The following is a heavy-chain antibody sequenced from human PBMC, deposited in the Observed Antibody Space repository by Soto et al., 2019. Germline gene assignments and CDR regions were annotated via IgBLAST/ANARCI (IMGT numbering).Heavy chain of an antibody. J-gene: IGHJ4*02. CDR1: GFAFSRYV. V-gene: IGHV3-23*01. CDR3: AKDTAIDY. D-gene: IGHD6-25*01. Sequence: EVQLLESGGGLVQPGGSLRLSCAASGFAFSRYVMTWVRLAPGKGLEWVSSISISGSNTYYADSVKGRFTISRDNSKNTLFLQMNSLRAGDTAVYYRAKDTAIDYWGQGTLVTVSS. CDR2: ISISGSNT.